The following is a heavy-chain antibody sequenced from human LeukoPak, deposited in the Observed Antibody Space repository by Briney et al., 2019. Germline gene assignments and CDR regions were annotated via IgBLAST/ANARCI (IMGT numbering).Heavy chain of an antibody. V-gene: IGHV3-9*01. Sequence: PGRSLRLSCAASGFTFDDYAMHWVRHAPGKGLEWVSGISWNSGSIGYADSVKGRFTISRDNAKNSLYLQMNSLRAEDTALNYCAKEEGGYYLDYWGQGTLVTVSS. CDR3: AKEEGGYYLDY. CDR2: ISWNSGSI. D-gene: IGHD3-22*01. J-gene: IGHJ4*02. CDR1: GFTFDDYA.